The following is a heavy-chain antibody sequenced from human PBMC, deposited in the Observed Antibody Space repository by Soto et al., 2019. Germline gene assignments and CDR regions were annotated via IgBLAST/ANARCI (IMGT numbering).Heavy chain of an antibody. CDR1: GGTFSTYA. CDR2: IIPLFGTA. D-gene: IGHD3-22*01. J-gene: IGHJ4*02. Sequence: QVQLVQSGAEVKKPGSSVKVSCKASGGTFSTYAIDWVRQAPGQGLEWMGGIIPLFGTAKYAQNFQGRITITADESTNTPYMELRSLRSQDTAVYYCARGVHYDSSGYYYFYWGQGTLVTVSS. V-gene: IGHV1-69*01. CDR3: ARGVHYDSSGYYYFY.